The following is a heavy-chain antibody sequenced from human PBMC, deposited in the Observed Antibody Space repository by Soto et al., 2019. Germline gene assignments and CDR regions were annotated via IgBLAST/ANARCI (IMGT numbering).Heavy chain of an antibody. V-gene: IGHV3-23*01. CDR2: ISGSGGST. CDR1: GFTFSSYA. D-gene: IGHD3-10*01. CDR3: ARDGVAPGLYFDH. Sequence: PGGSLRLSCAASGFTFSSYAMSWVRQAPGKGLEWVSAISGSGGSTYYADSVKGRFTISRDNPKNSVYLQMASLRAEDTAVYYCARDGVAPGLYFDHWGQGTPVTVSS. J-gene: IGHJ4*02.